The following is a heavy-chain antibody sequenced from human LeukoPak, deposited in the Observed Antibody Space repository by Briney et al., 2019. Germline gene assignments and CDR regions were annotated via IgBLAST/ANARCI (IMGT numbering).Heavy chain of an antibody. V-gene: IGHV1-2*02. CDR2: INPNSGGT. J-gene: IGHJ5*02. CDR1: GYTFTGYY. Sequence: ASVKVSCKASGYTFTGYYMHWVRQAPGQGLEWMGWINPNSGGTNYAQKFQGRVTMTRDTSISTAYMELSRLRSDDTAVYYCARVLITSASWFDPWGQGTLVTVSS. CDR3: ARVLITSASWFDP. D-gene: IGHD1-14*01.